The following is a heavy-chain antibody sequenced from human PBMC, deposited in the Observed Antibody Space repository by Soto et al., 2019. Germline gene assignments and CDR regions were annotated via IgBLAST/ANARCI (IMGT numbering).Heavy chain of an antibody. Sequence: SETLSLTCTVSGGSISSYYWSWIRQPPGKGLEWIGYIYYSGSTNYNPSLKSRVTISVDTSKNQFSLKLSSVTAADTAVYYCASLVGSSLFDAFDIWGQGTMVTVSS. J-gene: IGHJ3*02. D-gene: IGHD1-26*01. CDR1: GGSISSYY. CDR2: IYYSGST. CDR3: ASLVGSSLFDAFDI. V-gene: IGHV4-59*01.